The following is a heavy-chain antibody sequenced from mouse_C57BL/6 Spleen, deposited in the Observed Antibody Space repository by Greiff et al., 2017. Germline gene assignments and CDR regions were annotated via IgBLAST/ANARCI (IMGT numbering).Heavy chain of an antibody. CDR3: ASYYGSSYFDY. Sequence: VQLQQPGAELVRPGTSVKLSCKASCYTFTRYWMHLVKQRPGQGLEWIGVIDSSDSYTNYNQKFKGKATLTVDTSSSTAYMQLSSLTSEDSAVYYCASYYGSSYFDYWGQGTTLTVSS. J-gene: IGHJ2*01. CDR1: CYTFTRYW. V-gene: IGHV1-59*01. D-gene: IGHD1-1*01. CDR2: IDSSDSYT.